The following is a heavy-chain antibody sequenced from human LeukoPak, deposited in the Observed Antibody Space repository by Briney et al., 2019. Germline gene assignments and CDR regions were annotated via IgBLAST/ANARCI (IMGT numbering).Heavy chain of an antibody. CDR1: GGSISSYY. CDR3: ARSSVAGYIYY. CDR2: IYYSGST. D-gene: IGHD6-19*01. V-gene: IGHV4-59*01. Sequence: PSETLSLTCTVSGGSISSYYWSWIRQPPGKGLEWIGYIYYSGSTNYNPSLKSRVTISVDTPKNQFSLKLSSVTAPDTVVYYCARSSVAGYIYYWGQGTLVTVSS. J-gene: IGHJ4*02.